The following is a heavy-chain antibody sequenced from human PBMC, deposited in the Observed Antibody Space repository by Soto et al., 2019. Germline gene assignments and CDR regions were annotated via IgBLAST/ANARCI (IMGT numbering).Heavy chain of an antibody. J-gene: IGHJ4*02. CDR2: ISYGGSNK. Sequence: GGSLRLSCAASGFTFSSYGMHWVRQAPGKGLEWVAVISYGGSNKYYADSVKGRFTISRDNSKNTLYLQMNSLRAEDTAVYYCAKDEYSSSSLYYFDYWGQGTLVTVSS. V-gene: IGHV3-30*18. CDR1: GFTFSSYG. CDR3: AKDEYSSSSLYYFDY. D-gene: IGHD6-6*01.